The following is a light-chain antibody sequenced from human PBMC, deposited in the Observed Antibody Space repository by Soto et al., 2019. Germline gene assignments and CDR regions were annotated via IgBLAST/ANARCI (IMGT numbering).Light chain of an antibody. CDR2: DAS. J-gene: IGKJ5*01. Sequence: EIVMTQSPATLSVSPGERATLSCRASQSVSYKLAWYQQKPGQTPRLLIYDASTRATGVPARFSGSGSGTEFTLTISRLQSEDFAVYYCQHYTTWPQTFRQGTRLDIK. V-gene: IGKV3-15*01. CDR3: QHYTTWPQT. CDR1: QSVSYK.